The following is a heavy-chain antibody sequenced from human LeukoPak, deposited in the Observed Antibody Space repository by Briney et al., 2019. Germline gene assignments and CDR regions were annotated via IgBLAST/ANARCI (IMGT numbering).Heavy chain of an antibody. CDR3: ARVGGGSFHYYYYGMDV. CDR2: ITPLFGTA. D-gene: IGHD2-15*01. J-gene: IGHJ6*02. CDR1: GGTFSKYT. Sequence: SVKVSCKASGGTFSKYTISWVRQRPGQGLEWMGGITPLFGTANYAQKFQGRVTITADESTSTAYMELSSLRSEDTAVYYCARVGGGSFHYYYYGMDVWGQGTTVTVSS. V-gene: IGHV1-69*13.